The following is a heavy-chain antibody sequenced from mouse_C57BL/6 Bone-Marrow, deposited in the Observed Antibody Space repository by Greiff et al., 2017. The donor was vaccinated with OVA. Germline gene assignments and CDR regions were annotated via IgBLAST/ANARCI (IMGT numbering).Heavy chain of an antibody. CDR2: INPSNGGT. CDR1: GYTLTSYW. J-gene: IGHJ4*01. V-gene: IGHV1-53*01. Sequence: QVQLQQPGTELVKPGASVKLSCKASGYTLTSYWMHWVKQRPGQGLEWIGNINPSNGGTNYNEKFKSKATLTVDKSSSTAYMQLSSLTSEDSAVYYCTRGKWRDYAKDYWGQGTSVTVSS. CDR3: TRGKWRDYAKDY.